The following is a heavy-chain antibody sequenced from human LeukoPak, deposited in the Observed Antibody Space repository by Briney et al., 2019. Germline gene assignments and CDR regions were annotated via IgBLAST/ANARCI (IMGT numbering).Heavy chain of an antibody. CDR3: ANYGDLYGMDV. CDR1: GFTFSSYS. D-gene: IGHD4-17*01. V-gene: IGHV3-21*01. CDR2: ISSSSSYI. J-gene: IGHJ6*02. Sequence: GGSLRLSCAASGFTFSSYSMNWVRQAPGNGQEWVSSISSSSSYIYYADSVKGRFTISRDNAKNSLYLQMNSLRAEDTAVYYCANYGDLYGMDVWGQGTTVTVSS.